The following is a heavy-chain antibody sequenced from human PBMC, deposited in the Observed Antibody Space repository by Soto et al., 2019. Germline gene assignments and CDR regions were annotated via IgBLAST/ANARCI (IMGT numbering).Heavy chain of an antibody. D-gene: IGHD3-16*01. CDR2: IKSGVGTI. Sequence: EVQLVESGGGLATPGGSLRLSCAASGLSFSTTWMHWVRQAPGKGLEWVGRIKSGVGTIDYATPVKGRFAISRDDSKNMVYLQMNSLQTEDTAVYFCTTDASYACHDWGRGTQVTVSS. CDR3: TTDASYACHD. J-gene: IGHJ4*02. CDR1: GLSFSTTW. V-gene: IGHV3-15*07.